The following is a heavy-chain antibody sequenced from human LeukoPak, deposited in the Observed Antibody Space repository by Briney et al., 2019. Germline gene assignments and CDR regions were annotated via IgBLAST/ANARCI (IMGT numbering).Heavy chain of an antibody. Sequence: PGSSLRLSCAASGFTFSSYGMHGVRQAPGKGLEGVAVISYDGSNKYYADSVKSRFTISRDNSKNTLYLQMNSLRAEDTAVYYCAKDQGPHSGYDFQYYYYYGMDVWGQGTTVTVSS. CDR1: GFTFSSYG. CDR3: AKDQGPHSGYDFQYYYYYGMDV. D-gene: IGHD5-12*01. V-gene: IGHV3-30*18. CDR2: ISYDGSNK. J-gene: IGHJ6*02.